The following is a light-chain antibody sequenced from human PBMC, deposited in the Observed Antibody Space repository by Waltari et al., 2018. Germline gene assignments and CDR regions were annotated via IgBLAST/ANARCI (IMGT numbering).Light chain of an antibody. J-gene: IGLJ3*02. CDR1: SSDVGTHKY. V-gene: IGLV2-11*01. CDR2: NVS. Sequence: QSALTQPRSVSGSPGQSVTISCTGTSSDVGTHKYFSWYLQHPGKAPKLIIYNVSERPSGVPDRFSGSKSGNTASLTISGLQAEDEADYYCCSYAGSSNWVFGGGTKLTVL. CDR3: CSYAGSSNWV.